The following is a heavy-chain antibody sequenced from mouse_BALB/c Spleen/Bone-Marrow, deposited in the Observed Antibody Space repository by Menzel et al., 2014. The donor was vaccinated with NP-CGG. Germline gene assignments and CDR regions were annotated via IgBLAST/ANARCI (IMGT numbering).Heavy chain of an antibody. Sequence: EVHLVESGGGLVQPGGSLRLSCAPSGFTFTDYYMSWVRQPPGKALEWLGFIRNTPNGDTTEYSASVKGRFTISRDNSQSSLYLQMNTLRTEDSATYYCARDIKSNYNWYFDVWGAGTTVTGSS. CDR2: IRNTPNGDTT. CDR3: ARDIKSNYNWYFDV. V-gene: IGHV7-3*02. J-gene: IGHJ1*01. D-gene: IGHD2-5*01. CDR1: GFTFTDYY.